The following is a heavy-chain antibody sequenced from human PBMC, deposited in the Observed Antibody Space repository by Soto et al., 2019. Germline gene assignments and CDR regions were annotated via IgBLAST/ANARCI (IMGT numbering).Heavy chain of an antibody. D-gene: IGHD2-21*01. Sequence: GGSLRLSCAASRFTFSSYAMSWVRQAPGKGLEWVSVITGSGGGTYYADSVKGRFTISRDDSKNTLYLQMNSLRAEDTAVYYCAKSILVTPTAFDIWGQGTMVTVSS. CDR1: RFTFSSYA. CDR2: ITGSGGGT. J-gene: IGHJ3*02. CDR3: AKSILVTPTAFDI. V-gene: IGHV3-23*01.